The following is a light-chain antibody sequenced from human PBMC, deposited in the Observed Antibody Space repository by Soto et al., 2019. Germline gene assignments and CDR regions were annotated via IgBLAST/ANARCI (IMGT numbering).Light chain of an antibody. CDR3: QQAENLPLT. CDR2: AAS. CDR1: QGISSW. V-gene: IGKV1D-12*01. Sequence: DIQMTQSPSSVSASVGDRVIITCRASQGISSWLAWYQQKAGEAPKLLIFAASRLHSGVPSRFSGSVSGTDCTLTITNLQPEDFATYYGQQAENLPLTFGGGTKVEIK. J-gene: IGKJ4*01.